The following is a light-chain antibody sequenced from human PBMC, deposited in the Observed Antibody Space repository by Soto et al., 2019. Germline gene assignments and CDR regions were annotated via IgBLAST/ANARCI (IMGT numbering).Light chain of an antibody. CDR3: QQRSNWPGT. J-gene: IGKJ1*01. CDR1: QSVSTI. Sequence: EIVLTQSPGTPSLSPGERATVACRATQSVSTILAWYQQKPGQAPRLLIYDASNRATGIPARFSGSGSGTDFTLTISSLEPEDFAIYYCQQRSNWPGTFGQGTKVEIK. V-gene: IGKV3-11*01. CDR2: DAS.